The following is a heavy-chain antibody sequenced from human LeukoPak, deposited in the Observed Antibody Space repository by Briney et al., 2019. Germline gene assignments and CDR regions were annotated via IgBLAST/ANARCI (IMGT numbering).Heavy chain of an antibody. D-gene: IGHD6-13*01. J-gene: IGHJ2*01. CDR1: GGSFSGYY. CDR2: IFYSGNT. Sequence: SETLSLTCAVYGGSFSGYYWNWIRQPPGEGLEWIGFIFYSGNTKYNPSLKSRVTISLDTSKNQFSLKLSSVTAADTAVYFCARMIAAAGTEYFDLWGRGTLVTVSS. V-gene: IGHV4-59*01. CDR3: ARMIAAAGTEYFDL.